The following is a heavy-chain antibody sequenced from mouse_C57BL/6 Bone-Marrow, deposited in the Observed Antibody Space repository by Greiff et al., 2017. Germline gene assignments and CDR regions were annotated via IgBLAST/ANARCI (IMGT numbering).Heavy chain of an antibody. CDR3: ARVVPYNTMDY. CDR2: IYPGGGYT. CDR1: GYTFTNYW. J-gene: IGHJ4*01. D-gene: IGHD1-1*01. V-gene: IGHV1-63*01. Sequence: QVQLQQSGAELVRPGTSVKMSCKASGYTFTNYWIGWAKQRPGHGLEWIGDIYPGGGYTNYNEKFKGKATLTADNSSSTAYMQFSSLTSEDSAIYYCARVVPYNTMDYWGQGTSVTVSS.